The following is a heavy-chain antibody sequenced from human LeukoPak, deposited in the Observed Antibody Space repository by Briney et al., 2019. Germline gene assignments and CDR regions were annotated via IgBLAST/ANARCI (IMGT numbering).Heavy chain of an antibody. V-gene: IGHV4-59*08. CDR2: IHYSGST. CDR1: GGSISGYY. D-gene: IGHD3-10*01. CDR3: ARHLDYYGSGSYEY. Sequence: PSETPSLTCSVSGGSISGYYWSWIRQPPGKGLEWIGYIHYSGSTDYNPSLKSRVTMSVDTSKNQFSLKLSSVTAADTAVYYCARHLDYYGSGSYEYWGQGTLVTVSS. J-gene: IGHJ4*02.